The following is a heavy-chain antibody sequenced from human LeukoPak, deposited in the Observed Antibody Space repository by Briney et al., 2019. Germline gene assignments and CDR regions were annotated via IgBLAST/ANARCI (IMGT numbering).Heavy chain of an antibody. Sequence: PSETLSLTCTVSGGSISSSSYYWSWIRQHPGKVLEWIGYLYYSGSTNYNPSLKSRVTISVDASKNQFSLKLSSVTAAATAVYYCARSPGGGSSYDFWSGYYTLNFDYWGQGTLVTVSS. CDR1: GGSISSSSYY. J-gene: IGHJ4*02. CDR3: ARSPGGGSSYDFWSGYYTLNFDY. V-gene: IGHV4-61*01. D-gene: IGHD3-3*01. CDR2: LYYSGST.